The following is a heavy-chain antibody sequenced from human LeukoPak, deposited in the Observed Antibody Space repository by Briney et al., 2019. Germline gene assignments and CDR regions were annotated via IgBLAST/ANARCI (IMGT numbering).Heavy chain of an antibody. CDR2: INHSGST. D-gene: IGHD3-16*01. CDR1: GGSFSGYY. CDR3: ARGGGSIWAMIFAY. J-gene: IGHJ4*02. Sequence: SETLSLTCAVYGGSFSGYYWSWIRQPPGKGLEWIGEINHSGSTNYNPSLKSRVTISVDTSKNQFSLKLSSVTAADTAVYDCARGGGSIWAMIFAYWGQGTLVTVSS. V-gene: IGHV4-34*01.